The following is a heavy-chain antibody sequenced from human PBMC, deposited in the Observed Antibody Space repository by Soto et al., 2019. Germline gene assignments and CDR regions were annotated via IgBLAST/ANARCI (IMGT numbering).Heavy chain of an antibody. V-gene: IGHV2-5*01. CDR2: IYWNDDV. D-gene: IGHD3-10*01. Sequence: QITLKESGPTLVNRTQTLTLTCTFSGFSLTDTGVGVDWIRQPPGKALEWLALIYWNDDVRDSPSLRSRLTITKDTSKKQVFLTMTNMDPVDTATFYCAHFPRGFSYGFFDYWGQGTQVTVFS. CDR3: AHFPRGFSYGFFDY. J-gene: IGHJ4*02. CDR1: GFSLTDTGVG.